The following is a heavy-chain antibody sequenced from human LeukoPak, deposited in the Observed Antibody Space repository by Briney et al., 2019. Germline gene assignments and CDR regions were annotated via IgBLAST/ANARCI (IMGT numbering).Heavy chain of an antibody. D-gene: IGHD6-13*01. CDR3: ARDPPNHYSSSWYGY. CDR1: GYTFTSYG. V-gene: IGHV1-18*01. J-gene: IGHJ4*02. Sequence: VASVKVSCKASGYTFTSYGISWVRQAPGQGLEWMGWISAYNGNTKYSQKFQGRVTITRDTSASTAYMELRSLRSDDTAVYYCARDPPNHYSSSWYGYWGQGTLVTVSS. CDR2: ISAYNGNT.